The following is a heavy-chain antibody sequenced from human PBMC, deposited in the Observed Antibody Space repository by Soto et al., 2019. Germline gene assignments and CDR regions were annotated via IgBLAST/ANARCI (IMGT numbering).Heavy chain of an antibody. CDR1: GGSISSGGYY. D-gene: IGHD3-16*01. J-gene: IGHJ4*02. Sequence: QVQLQESGPGLVKPSQTLSLTCTVSGGSISSGGYYWSWIRQHPGKGLEWIGYIYYSGSTYYNPSLKSRVTISVDPSKNQFSLKLSSVTAADTAVYYCARVDYGGPLRGPIDYWGQGTLVTVSS. V-gene: IGHV4-31*03. CDR2: IYYSGST. CDR3: ARVDYGGPLRGPIDY.